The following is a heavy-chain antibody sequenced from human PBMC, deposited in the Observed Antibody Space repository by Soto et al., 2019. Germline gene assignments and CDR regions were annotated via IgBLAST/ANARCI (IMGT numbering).Heavy chain of an antibody. Sequence: ESGGGLVQPGGSLRLSCAASGFTFSSSDFHWVRQVTGKGLEWVSAIGAGGDTYYPDSVKGRFTISRENAKNSLYLQMNSLRDEDTAVYFCAREGRSSTWYDWYFDLWGRGTLVTVSS. D-gene: IGHD6-13*01. V-gene: IGHV3-13*01. J-gene: IGHJ2*01. CDR3: AREGRSSTWYDWYFDL. CDR1: GFTFSSSD. CDR2: IGAGGDT.